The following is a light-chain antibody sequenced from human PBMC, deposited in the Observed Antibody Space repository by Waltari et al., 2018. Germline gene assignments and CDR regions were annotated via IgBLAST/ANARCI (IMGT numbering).Light chain of an antibody. CDR2: KAS. V-gene: IGKV1-5*03. CDR1: QSISTY. J-gene: IGKJ2*01. CDR3: QQYNTYST. Sequence: DIQMTQSPSTLSASVGDRVTITCRASQSISTYLAWYQQKPGTAPHLLIYKASNLARGVSSRCSGSGSGTEFTLTISSLQPDDLATYYCQQYNTYSTFGQGTKLEIK.